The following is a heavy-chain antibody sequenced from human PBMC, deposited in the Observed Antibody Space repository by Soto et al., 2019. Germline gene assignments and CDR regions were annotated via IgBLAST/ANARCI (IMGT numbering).Heavy chain of an antibody. CDR1: GFTVSSNY. Sequence: EVQLVESGGGLVQPGGSLRLSCAASGFTVSSNYMSWVRQAPGKGLEWVSVIYSRGSTYYADSVKGRFTISRHNSKNTLYLQMNSLRAEDTAVYYCARDIRAAFGIWGQGTMVTVSS. J-gene: IGHJ3*02. CDR2: IYSRGST. V-gene: IGHV3-53*04. CDR3: ARDIRAAFGI.